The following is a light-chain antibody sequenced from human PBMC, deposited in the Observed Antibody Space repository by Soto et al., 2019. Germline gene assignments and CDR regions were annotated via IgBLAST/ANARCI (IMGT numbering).Light chain of an antibody. CDR2: GAS. CDR1: QSVSSK. V-gene: IGKV3-15*01. Sequence: EIVMTQSPATLSVSPGGRATLSCRASQSVSSKLAWYQQKRGQAPRLLIYGASTRATGIPARFSGSGSGTEFTLTISSLQSEDFAVYYCQQYNNWPMYTFGQGTKLEIK. CDR3: QQYNNWPMYT. J-gene: IGKJ2*01.